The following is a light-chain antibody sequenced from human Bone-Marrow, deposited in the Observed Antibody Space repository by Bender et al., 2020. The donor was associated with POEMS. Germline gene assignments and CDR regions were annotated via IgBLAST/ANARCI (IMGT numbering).Light chain of an antibody. V-gene: IGLV1-44*01. J-gene: IGLJ3*02. CDR1: GSNIGGYP. CDR2: STS. Sequence: QSVLTQPPSVSGTPGQRVTISCSGSGSNIGGYPVNWFQQLPGTAPKLVIYSTSQRPSGVPDRFSGSKSGTSASLAITGLQSDDEAIYFCVAWDASLNGWVFGGGTKLTVL. CDR3: VAWDASLNGWV.